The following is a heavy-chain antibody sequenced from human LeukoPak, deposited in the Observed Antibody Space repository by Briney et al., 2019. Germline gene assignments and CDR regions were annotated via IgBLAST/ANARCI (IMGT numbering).Heavy chain of an antibody. CDR1: GFTFSSYA. Sequence: GGSLRLSCAASGFTFSSYAMTWARQAPGKGLEWVSVISGSGDNTYYADSVKGRFTISRDNSKNMLYLQMNSLRAEDTAVYYCAKWKYSNSGIDDYWGQGTLVTVSS. J-gene: IGHJ4*02. CDR2: ISGSGDNT. D-gene: IGHD6-6*01. CDR3: AKWKYSNSGIDDY. V-gene: IGHV3-23*01.